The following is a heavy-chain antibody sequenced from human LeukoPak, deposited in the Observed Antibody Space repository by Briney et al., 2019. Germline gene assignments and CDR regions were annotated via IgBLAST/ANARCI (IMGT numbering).Heavy chain of an antibody. CDR1: GGSISSYY. V-gene: IGHV4-59*01. CDR2: IYYSGST. Sequence: SSETLSLTCTVSGGSISSYYWSWIRQPPGKGLEWIGYIYYSGSTNYNPSLKSRVTISVDTSKNQFSLKLSSVTAADTAVYYCARGARGDLDPWGQGTLVTVSS. CDR3: ARGARGDLDP. J-gene: IGHJ5*02.